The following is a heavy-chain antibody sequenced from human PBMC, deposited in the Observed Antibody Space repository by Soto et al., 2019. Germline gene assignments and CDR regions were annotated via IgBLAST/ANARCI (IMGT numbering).Heavy chain of an antibody. CDR3: ASWAHGAAYYYYGMDV. Sequence: SETLSLTCTVSGGSVSSGSYYWSWIRQPPGKGLECVGYIYYSGSTNYNPSLKSRVTISVDTSKNQFSLKLSSVTAADTAVYYCASWAHGAAYYYYGMDVWGQGTTVTVS. V-gene: IGHV4-61*01. CDR1: GGSVSSGSYY. D-gene: IGHD1-26*01. J-gene: IGHJ6*02. CDR2: IYYSGST.